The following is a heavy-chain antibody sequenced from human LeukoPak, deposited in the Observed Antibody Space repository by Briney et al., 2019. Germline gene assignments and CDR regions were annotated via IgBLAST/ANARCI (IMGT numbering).Heavy chain of an antibody. J-gene: IGHJ4*02. CDR2: ISPSGGST. CDR3: ARSRLLLDY. D-gene: IGHD2-21*02. Sequence: ASVKVSCKASGYTFITYYIHWVRQAPGQGLEWMGIISPSGGSTTYAQRFQGRVTMTGDTSTSIVYMELSSLRSEDTAVYYCARSRLLLDYWGQGTLVTVSS. CDR1: GYTFITYY. V-gene: IGHV1-46*01.